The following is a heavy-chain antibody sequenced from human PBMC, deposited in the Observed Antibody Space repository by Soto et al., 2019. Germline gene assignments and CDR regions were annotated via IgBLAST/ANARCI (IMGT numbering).Heavy chain of an antibody. Sequence: ASVKVSCKTTGYTFNTYGINWVRQAPGQGLELMGWISAYDGKTTYAEKFQGRVTLTTDTSTSTAYMELRSLRSDDTAIYYCARDPHEFWTSYWFDPWGQGTPVTVSS. V-gene: IGHV1-18*01. CDR2: ISAYDGKT. J-gene: IGHJ5*02. CDR1: GYTFNTYG. CDR3: ARDPHEFWTSYWFDP. D-gene: IGHD3-3*01.